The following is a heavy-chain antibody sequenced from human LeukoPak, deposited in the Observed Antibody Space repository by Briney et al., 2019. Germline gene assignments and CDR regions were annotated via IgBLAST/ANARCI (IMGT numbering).Heavy chain of an antibody. CDR3: ARAFRCSSTSCSYYFDY. J-gene: IGHJ4*02. D-gene: IGHD2-2*01. V-gene: IGHV4-34*01. CDR2: INHSGST. CDR1: GGSFSGYY. Sequence: PSETLSLTCAVYGGSFSGYYWSWIRQPPGKGLEWIGEINHSGSTNYNPSLKSRVTISVDTSKNQFSLKLSSVTAADTAVYYCARAFRCSSTSCSYYFDYWGQGTLVTVSS.